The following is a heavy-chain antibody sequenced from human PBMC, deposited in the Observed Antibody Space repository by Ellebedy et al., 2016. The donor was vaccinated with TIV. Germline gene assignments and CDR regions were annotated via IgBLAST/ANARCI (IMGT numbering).Heavy chain of an antibody. CDR3: AEEGGPSRGASGMDV. J-gene: IGHJ6*02. CDR2: ISDDGTEK. CDR1: GFTFTTYG. Sequence: GESLKISCAASGFTFTTYGTHWVRQAPGKGPVWVAFISDDGTEKHYADSVKGRFTISRDIPKNTFYLQMNSLRADDTAVYYCAEEGGPSRGASGMDVWGQGTTVSVYS. D-gene: IGHD1-26*01. V-gene: IGHV3-30*18.